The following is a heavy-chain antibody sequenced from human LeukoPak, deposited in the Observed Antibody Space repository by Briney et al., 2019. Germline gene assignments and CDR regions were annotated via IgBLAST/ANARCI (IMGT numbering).Heavy chain of an antibody. CDR2: IYYSGST. J-gene: IGHJ6*03. CDR1: GGSISSYY. D-gene: IGHD4-17*01. Sequence: SETLSLTCSVSGGSISSYYWSWIRQPPGKGLEWIGYIYYSGSTNYNPSLKSRVTTSVDTSKNQFSLKLSSVTAADTAVYYCARDVHYGDDYDDYYMDVWGKGTTVTVSS. V-gene: IGHV4-59*01. CDR3: ARDVHYGDDYDDYYMDV.